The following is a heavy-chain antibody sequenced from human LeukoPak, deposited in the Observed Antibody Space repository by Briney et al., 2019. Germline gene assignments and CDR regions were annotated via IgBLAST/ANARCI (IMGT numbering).Heavy chain of an antibody. CDR1: GFTFSSYA. CDR3: AKAEDSRGWYTYYDY. D-gene: IGHD6-19*01. Sequence: GGSLRLSCAASGFTFSSYAMSWVRQAPGKGLEWVSSVSGSGGSTYYADSVKGRFTISRDSSKSTLYLQMNSLRAEDTAVYYCAKAEDSRGWYTYYDYWGQGTLVSVSS. J-gene: IGHJ4*02. CDR2: VSGSGGST. V-gene: IGHV3-23*01.